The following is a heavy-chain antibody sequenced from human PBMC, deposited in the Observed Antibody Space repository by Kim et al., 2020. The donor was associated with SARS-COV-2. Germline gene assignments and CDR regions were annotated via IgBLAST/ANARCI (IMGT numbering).Heavy chain of an antibody. J-gene: IGHJ4*02. D-gene: IGHD7-27*01. CDR3: ARAGDPRLRAISDY. Sequence: ASVKVSCKTSGYTFTGYYLHWVRQAPGQGLEWMGWINAYTGDTVYAQKFQGRVTMTRDTSISTVFLDLASLRSDDTAVYYCARAGDPRLRAISDYWGQGTLVTVSS. V-gene: IGHV1-2*02. CDR2: INAYTGDT. CDR1: GYTFTGYY.